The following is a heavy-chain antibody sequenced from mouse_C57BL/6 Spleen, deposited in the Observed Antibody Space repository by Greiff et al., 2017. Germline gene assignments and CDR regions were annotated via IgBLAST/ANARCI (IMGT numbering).Heavy chain of an antibody. CDR3: AKKVYDAMDY. V-gene: IGHV2-4*01. Sequence: VQLVESGPGLVQPSQSLSITCTVSGFSLTSYGVHWVRQPPGKGLEWLGVIWSGGSTDYNAAFISRLSISKDNSKSQVFFKMNSLQADETAIYYCAKKVYDAMDYWGQGTSVTVSS. CDR2: IWSGGST. J-gene: IGHJ4*01. CDR1: GFSLTSYG.